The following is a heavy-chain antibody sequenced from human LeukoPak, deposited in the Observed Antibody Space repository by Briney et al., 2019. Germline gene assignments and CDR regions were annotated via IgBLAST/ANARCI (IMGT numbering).Heavy chain of an antibody. Sequence: ASVKVSCKASGYTFTIYAMHWVRQAPGQRLEWMGWINAGNGNTKYSQKFQGRVTITRDTSASTAYMELSSLRSEDTAVYYCARVGSGWFYYFDYWGQGTLVTVSS. CDR2: INAGNGNT. J-gene: IGHJ4*02. V-gene: IGHV1-3*01. CDR3: ARVGSGWFYYFDY. D-gene: IGHD6-19*01. CDR1: GYTFTIYA.